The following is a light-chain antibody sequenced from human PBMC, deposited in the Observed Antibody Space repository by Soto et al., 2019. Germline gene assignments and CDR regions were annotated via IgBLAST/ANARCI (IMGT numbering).Light chain of an antibody. CDR3: QQYGSSPPIT. V-gene: IGKV3-20*01. J-gene: IGKJ5*01. CDR2: GAS. Sequence: EIVLTQSPGTLSLSPGEIATLSCSASQSVSSSYLAWYQQKPGQAPRLLMYGASSRATGIPDRFSGSGSGTDFTLTISRLEPEDFAVYYCQQYGSSPPITFGQGTRLEIK. CDR1: QSVSSSY.